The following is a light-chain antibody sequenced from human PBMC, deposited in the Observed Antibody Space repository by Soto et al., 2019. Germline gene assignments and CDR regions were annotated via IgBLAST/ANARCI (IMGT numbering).Light chain of an antibody. CDR1: TSNIGAPYD. J-gene: IGLJ1*01. CDR2: GDN. CDR3: QSYDISLHNYV. Sequence: QPVLTQPPSVSGAPGQRVSISCTGSTSNIGAPYDVHWYQHLPGTAPKLLFYGDNNRPSGVPDRFSGSKSGTSASLAITSLQTEDEADYYCQSYDISLHNYVFGTGTKLTVL. V-gene: IGLV1-40*01.